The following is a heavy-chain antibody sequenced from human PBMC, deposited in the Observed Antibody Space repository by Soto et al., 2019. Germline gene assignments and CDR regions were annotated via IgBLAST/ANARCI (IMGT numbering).Heavy chain of an antibody. CDR3: VRSSGWTGDY. Sequence: GGSLRLSCATSGFAFSSYWMNWVRQVPGKGLEWVANIKQDGSEINYVVSVRGRFTISRDNANSSLYLQMNSLRAEDTAVFYCVRSSGWTGDYWGQGILVTVSS. D-gene: IGHD3-10*01. CDR2: IKQDGSEI. V-gene: IGHV3-7*04. CDR1: GFAFSSYW. J-gene: IGHJ4*02.